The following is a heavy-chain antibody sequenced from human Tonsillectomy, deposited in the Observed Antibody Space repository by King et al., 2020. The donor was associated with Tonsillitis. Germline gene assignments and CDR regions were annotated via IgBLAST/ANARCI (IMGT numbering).Heavy chain of an antibody. CDR2: INSDGSST. J-gene: IGHJ3*02. CDR1: GFTFSNYW. CDR3: ARAPDYGGNSMGAFDI. D-gene: IGHD4-23*01. Sequence: VQLVESGGGLVQPGGSLRLSCAASGFTFSNYWMHWVRQAPGKGLVWVTSINSDGSSTSYADSVKGRFTISRDNAKNTLYLQMNSVRAEDTAVYYCARAPDYGGNSMGAFDIWGQGTMVTVSS. V-gene: IGHV3-74*01.